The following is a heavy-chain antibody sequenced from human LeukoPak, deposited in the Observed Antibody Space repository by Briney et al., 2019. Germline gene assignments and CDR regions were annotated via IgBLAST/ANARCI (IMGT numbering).Heavy chain of an antibody. Sequence: GGSLRLSCAASGFTFSSYVIHWVRQAPGKGLEWVAFVRFDGSNKYYADSVKGRFNISRDKSKKMLYLQMNSLRVEDTAVYYCAKGRTLVGGSTRSYDYWGQGTLVTVSS. J-gene: IGHJ4*02. D-gene: IGHD1-26*01. V-gene: IGHV3-30*02. CDR3: AKGRTLVGGSTRSYDY. CDR1: GFTFSSYV. CDR2: VRFDGSNK.